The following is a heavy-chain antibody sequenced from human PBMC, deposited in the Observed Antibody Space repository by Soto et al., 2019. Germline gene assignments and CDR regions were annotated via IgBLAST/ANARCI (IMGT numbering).Heavy chain of an antibody. CDR3: ATMLGYCSGGSCYSYWFDP. CDR2: IYYSGST. CDR1: GGSISSGGYY. Sequence: SETLSLTCTLSGGSISSGGYYWSWIHQHPEKDQEWIGYIYYSGSTYYIPSLKSRVTISVDTSKNQFSLKLSSVTAADTAVYYCATMLGYCSGGSCYSYWFDPWGQGTLVTVSS. D-gene: IGHD2-15*01. J-gene: IGHJ5*02. V-gene: IGHV4-30-4*01.